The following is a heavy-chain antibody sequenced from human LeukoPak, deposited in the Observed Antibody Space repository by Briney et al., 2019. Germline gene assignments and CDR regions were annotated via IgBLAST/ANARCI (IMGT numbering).Heavy chain of an antibody. V-gene: IGHV3-7*01. J-gene: IGHJ1*01. CDR2: ILPGGKES. Sequence: GGSLRLSCVVSGYIFSTNMMTWVRQAPGKGLEWVATILPGGKESYRVDSVKGRFTICRDNAKNSLFVQMNSLRGEDTAVYYGFSAPGFWGQGTLVPVSS. CDR1: GYIFSTNM. CDR3: FSAPGF. D-gene: IGHD1-1*01.